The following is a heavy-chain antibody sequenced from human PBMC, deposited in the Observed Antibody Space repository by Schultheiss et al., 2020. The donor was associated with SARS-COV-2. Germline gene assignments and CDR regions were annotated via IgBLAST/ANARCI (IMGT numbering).Heavy chain of an antibody. D-gene: IGHD2-15*01. V-gene: IGHV3-30-3*02. Sequence: GGSLRLSCAASGFTFSSYAMHWVRQAPGKGLEWVAVISYDGSNKYYADSVKGRFTISRDNSKNTLYLQMNSLRAEDTAVYYCAKAGCTDNSCIDFWGRGTQVTVSS. CDR2: ISYDGSNK. CDR3: AKAGCTDNSCIDF. CDR1: GFTFSSYA. J-gene: IGHJ4*01.